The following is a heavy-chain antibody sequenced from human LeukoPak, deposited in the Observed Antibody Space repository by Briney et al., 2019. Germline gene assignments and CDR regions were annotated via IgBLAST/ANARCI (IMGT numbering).Heavy chain of an antibody. V-gene: IGHV1-69*05. Sequence: SVKVSCKASGGTFSSYAISWVRQAPGQGLEWMGGIIPIFGTANYAQKFQGRVTIATDEFTSTAYMELSSLRSEDMAVYYCARDRGVLAYCGGDCYPHWFDPWGQGTLVTVSS. CDR1: GGTFSSYA. CDR2: IIPIFGTA. J-gene: IGHJ5*02. D-gene: IGHD2-21*02. CDR3: ARDRGVLAYCGGDCYPHWFDP.